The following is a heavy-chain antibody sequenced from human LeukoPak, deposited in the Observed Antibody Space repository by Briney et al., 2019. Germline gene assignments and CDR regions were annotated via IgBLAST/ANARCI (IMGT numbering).Heavy chain of an antibody. J-gene: IGHJ4*02. CDR3: ARDGDSAVATRVFDY. V-gene: IGHV3-33*01. Sequence: PGMSVRLSCAPSGFTFSSYGIHWVRQAPGKGLEWVAVIWYDGSNKYYADSVKGRFTISRDNSKNTLYLQMNSLRVEDTAVYYCARDGDSAVATRVFDYWGQGTLVTVSS. CDR2: IWYDGSNK. D-gene: IGHD5-18*01. CDR1: GFTFSSYG.